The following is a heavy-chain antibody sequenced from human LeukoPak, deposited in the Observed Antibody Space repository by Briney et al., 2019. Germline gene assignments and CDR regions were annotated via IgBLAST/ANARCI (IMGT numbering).Heavy chain of an antibody. D-gene: IGHD3-22*01. V-gene: IGHV3-23*01. Sequence: GGSLRLSCAASGFSLSRYSMSWVRQAPGKGLEWVSAISGSGGSTYYADSVKGRFTISRDNSKNTLYLQMNSLRAEDTAVYYCAKHNPNYYDTFGSAFDIWGQGTMVTVSS. J-gene: IGHJ3*02. CDR3: AKHNPNYYDTFGSAFDI. CDR1: GFSLSRYS. CDR2: ISGSGGST.